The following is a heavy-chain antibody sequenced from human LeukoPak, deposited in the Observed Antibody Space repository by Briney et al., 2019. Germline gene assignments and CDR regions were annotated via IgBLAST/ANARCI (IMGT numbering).Heavy chain of an antibody. CDR2: ISGSGGST. CDR1: GFTFSGYA. J-gene: IGHJ4*02. Sequence: PGGSLRLFCAASGFTFSGYAMSWVRQAPGKGLEWVSAISGSGGSTYYADSVKGRFTISRDNSKNTLYLQMNSLRAEDTAVYYCAKDQQPGLRYFDWLFDLDYWGQGTLVTVSS. V-gene: IGHV3-23*01. CDR3: AKDQQPGLRYFDWLFDLDY. D-gene: IGHD3-9*01.